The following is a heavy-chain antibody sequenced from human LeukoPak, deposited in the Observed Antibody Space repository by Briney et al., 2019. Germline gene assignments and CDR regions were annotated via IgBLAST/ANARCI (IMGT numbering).Heavy chain of an antibody. V-gene: IGHV3-9*01. D-gene: IGHD5-18*01. CDR2: ISWNSGSI. J-gene: IGHJ4*02. Sequence: GGSLRLSCAASGFTFDDYAMHWVRQAPGKGLEWVSGISWNSGSIGYADSVKGRFTISRDNAKNSLYLQMNSLRAEDAALYYCAKDKTNDGYSYGYYFDYWGQGTLVTVSS. CDR3: AKDKTNDGYSYGYYFDY. CDR1: GFTFDDYA.